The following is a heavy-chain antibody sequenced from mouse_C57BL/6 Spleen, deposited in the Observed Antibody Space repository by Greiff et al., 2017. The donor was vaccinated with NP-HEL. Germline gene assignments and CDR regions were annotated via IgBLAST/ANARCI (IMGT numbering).Heavy chain of an antibody. CDR1: GYTFTSYW. J-gene: IGHJ2*01. Sequence: QVQLQQSGTELVKPGASVKLSCKASGYTFTSYWMHWVKQRPGQGLEWIGNINPSNGGTNYNEKFKSKATLTVDKSSSTAYMQLSSLTSEDSAVYYCARWGYGYVLCDYWGQGTTLTVSS. D-gene: IGHD2-2*01. CDR2: INPSNGGT. CDR3: ARWGYGYVLCDY. V-gene: IGHV1-53*01.